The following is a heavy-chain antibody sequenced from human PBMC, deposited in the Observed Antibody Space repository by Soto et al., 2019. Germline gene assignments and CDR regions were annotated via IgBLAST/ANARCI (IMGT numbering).Heavy chain of an antibody. Sequence: PSETLSLTCTVSGGSISSYYWSWIRQPPGKGLEWIGYIYYSGSTNYNPSLKSRVTISVDTSKNQFSLKLSSVTAADMAVYYCARGYCSSTSCYYDYWGQGILVTVSS. CDR3: ARGYCSSTSCYYDY. CDR2: IYYSGST. CDR1: GGSISSYY. D-gene: IGHD2-2*01. J-gene: IGHJ4*02. V-gene: IGHV4-59*01.